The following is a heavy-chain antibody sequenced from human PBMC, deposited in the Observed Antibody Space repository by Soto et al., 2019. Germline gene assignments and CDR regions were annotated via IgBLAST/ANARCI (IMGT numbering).Heavy chain of an antibody. CDR3: ARDLSLPYQPLLYPAPPVWFDP. J-gene: IGHJ5*02. Sequence: ASVKDSCEASGYTFTSYGIRWVRQAPGQGLEWMGWISAYNGNTNYAQKLQGRATMTTDTSTSTAYMELRSLRSDDTAVYYCARDLSLPYQPLLYPAPPVWFDPWGQGTLVTVSS. D-gene: IGHD2-2*02. CDR1: GYTFTSYG. V-gene: IGHV1-18*04. CDR2: ISAYNGNT.